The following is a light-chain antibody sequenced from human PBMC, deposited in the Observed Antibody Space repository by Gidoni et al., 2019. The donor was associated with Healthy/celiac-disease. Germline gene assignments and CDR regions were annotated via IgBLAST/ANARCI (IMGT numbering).Light chain of an antibody. Sequence: EIVMKQSPATLSVSPGERATLSCRASQSVSSNLAWYQQKPGQAPRLLIYGASTRATGIPARFSGSGSGTEFTLTISSLQSEDFAVYYCQQHSNWPPYTFGQGTKLEIK. CDR3: QQHSNWPPYT. J-gene: IGKJ2*01. V-gene: IGKV3-15*01. CDR1: QSVSSN. CDR2: GAS.